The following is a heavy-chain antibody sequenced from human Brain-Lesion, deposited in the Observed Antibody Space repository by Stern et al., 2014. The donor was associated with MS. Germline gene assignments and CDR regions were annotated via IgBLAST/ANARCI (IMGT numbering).Heavy chain of an antibody. J-gene: IGHJ4*02. CDR3: ARDITGSSAYFAY. CDR1: GFTFGDYA. Sequence: VQLVQSGGDLVQPGRSLRLSCAAFGFTFGDYAMHWVRQAPGKGLEWVAGISWNSGTIGYADSVKGRFTTSRDNASSSLYLQMNSLRPEDTALYYCARDITGSSAYFAYWGQGTLVTVSS. CDR2: ISWNSGTI. V-gene: IGHV3-9*01. D-gene: IGHD1-14*01.